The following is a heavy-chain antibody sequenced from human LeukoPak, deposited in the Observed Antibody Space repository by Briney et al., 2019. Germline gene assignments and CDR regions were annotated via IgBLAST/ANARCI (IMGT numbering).Heavy chain of an antibody. J-gene: IGHJ4*02. Sequence: SETLSLTCTVSGGSVSSGSYFWSWIRQPPGKGLEWIGYVYYSGSTNYNPSLKSRVTISVDTSKNQFSLKLSSVTAADTAVYYCARTLYSSGWYSDYWGQGTLVTVSS. CDR2: VYYSGST. CDR1: GGSVSSGSYF. CDR3: ARTLYSSGWYSDY. V-gene: IGHV4-61*01. D-gene: IGHD6-19*01.